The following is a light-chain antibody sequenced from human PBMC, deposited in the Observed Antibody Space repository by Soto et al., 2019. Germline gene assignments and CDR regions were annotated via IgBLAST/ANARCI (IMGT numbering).Light chain of an antibody. Sequence: DIQTTQSPSTLSASIGDRVTITCRASQSVNNWLAWYQQKPGKVPKLLIYGASSLESGVPSRFGGSGSATEFTLTISSLEPGDFATYHCQQYNSYSPCTFGQGTKVDIK. CDR1: QSVNNW. J-gene: IGKJ1*01. CDR3: QQYNSYSPCT. V-gene: IGKV1-5*01. CDR2: GAS.